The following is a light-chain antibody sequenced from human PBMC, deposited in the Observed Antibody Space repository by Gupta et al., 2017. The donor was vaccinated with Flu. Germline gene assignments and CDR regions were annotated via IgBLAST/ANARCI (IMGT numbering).Light chain of an antibody. V-gene: IGKV3-15*01. CDR1: QSIASN. J-gene: IGKJ1*01. CDR3: RQYNNWPRT. Sequence: PAPLSVSPGERATLSCRASQSIASNLAWYQQKPGQAPSLLIYGASTRAIGISDRFSGSGFGTEFTLTVSSLQSEDFAVYYCRQYNNWPRTFGQGTKVEIK. CDR2: GAS.